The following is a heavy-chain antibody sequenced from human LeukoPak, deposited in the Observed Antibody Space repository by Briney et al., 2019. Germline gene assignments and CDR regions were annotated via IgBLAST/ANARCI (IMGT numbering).Heavy chain of an antibody. D-gene: IGHD6-13*01. CDR2: ISYDGSNK. V-gene: IGHV3-30-3*02. J-gene: IGHJ5*02. CDR1: GFTFSSYA. CDR3: AKQSSSWNGVTHH. Sequence: GGSLRLSCAASGFTFSSYAMHWVRQAPGKGLEWVAVISYDGSNKYYADSVKGRFTISRDNSKNTLYLQMNSLRAEDTAVYYCAKQSSSWNGVTHHWGQGTLVTVSS.